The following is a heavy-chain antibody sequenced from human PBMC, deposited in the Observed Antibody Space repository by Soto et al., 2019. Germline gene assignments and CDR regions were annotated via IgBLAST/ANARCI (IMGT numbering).Heavy chain of an antibody. CDR1: GFTFSSYS. CDR3: ARDKQGGGPDYFDY. V-gene: IGHV3-48*02. J-gene: IGHJ4*02. Sequence: EVQLVESGGGLVQPGGSLRLSCAASGFTFSSYSMNWVRQAPGKGLEWVSYISSSSSTIYYADSVKGRFTISRDNAKNSLDLQMNSLRDEDTAVYYCARDKQGGGPDYFDYWGQGTLVTVSS. CDR2: ISSSSSTI. D-gene: IGHD3-16*01.